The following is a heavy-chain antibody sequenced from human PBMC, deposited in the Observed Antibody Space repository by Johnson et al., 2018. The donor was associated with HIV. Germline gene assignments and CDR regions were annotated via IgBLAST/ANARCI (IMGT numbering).Heavy chain of an antibody. D-gene: IGHD1-26*01. J-gene: IGHJ3*02. CDR1: GFTFSSYA. CDR3: AKSYYEEERPMGVDAFDI. CDR2: ISYDGSNK. V-gene: IGHV3-30*04. Sequence: QVQLVESGGGLVKPGGSLRLSCAASGFTFSSYAMHWVRQAPGKGLEWVAVISYDGSNKYYADSVKGRFTISRDNSKNTLYLQMNSLRAEDTAVYYCAKSYYEEERPMGVDAFDIWGQGTMVTVSS.